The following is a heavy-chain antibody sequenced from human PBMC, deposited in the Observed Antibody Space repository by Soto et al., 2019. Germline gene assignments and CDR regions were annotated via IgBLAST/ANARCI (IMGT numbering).Heavy chain of an antibody. CDR3: ARAEGYCTNGACPLVDY. CDR2: INAGNGNT. J-gene: IGHJ4*02. Sequence: ASVKVSCKASRYTFTSYAMHWVRQAPGQRLEWMGWINAGNGNTKYSQKFQGRVTITRDTSASTAYMELSSLRSEDTAVYYCARAEGYCTNGACPLVDYWGQGTLVTVSS. D-gene: IGHD2-8*01. CDR1: RYTFTSYA. V-gene: IGHV1-3*01.